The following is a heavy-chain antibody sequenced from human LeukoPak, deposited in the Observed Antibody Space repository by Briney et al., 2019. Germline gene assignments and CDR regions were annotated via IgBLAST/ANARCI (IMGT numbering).Heavy chain of an antibody. J-gene: IGHJ6*03. Sequence: ASVKVSCKASGYTFTSFDINWVRQATGQGLEWMGRKNPNNGNTGYAQKFQGRVTMTRGTAISTAYMELSSLTYEDTAVYYCARPTSRPSNYYHTDVWGKGTTVTVSS. CDR2: KNPNNGNT. D-gene: IGHD6-13*01. V-gene: IGHV1-8*01. CDR1: GYTFTSFD. CDR3: ARPTSRPSNYYHTDV.